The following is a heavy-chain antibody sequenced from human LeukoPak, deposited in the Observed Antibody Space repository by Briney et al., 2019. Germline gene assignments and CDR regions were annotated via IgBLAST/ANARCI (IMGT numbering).Heavy chain of an antibody. Sequence: GGSLRLSCAASGFTFSSYGMHWVRQAPGKGLEWVAFIRYDGSNKYYADSVEGRFTISRDNSKNTLYLQMNSLRAEDTAVYYCAKGGFFNWFDPWGQGTLVTVSS. D-gene: IGHD3-16*01. CDR2: IRYDGSNK. CDR3: AKGGFFNWFDP. V-gene: IGHV3-30*02. J-gene: IGHJ5*02. CDR1: GFTFSSYG.